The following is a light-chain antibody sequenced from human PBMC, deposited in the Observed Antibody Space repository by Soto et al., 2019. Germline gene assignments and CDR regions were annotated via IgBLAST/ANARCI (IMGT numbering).Light chain of an antibody. CDR3: QQRSSWPPG. CDR2: DAS. J-gene: IGKJ5*01. V-gene: IGKV3-11*01. CDR1: QSVSSY. Sequence: EIVLTQSPGTLSLSPGERATLSCRASQSVSSYLAWYQQKPGQAPRLLIYDASNRATGIPARFTGSGSGTDFTLTISSLEPEDFALYYCQQRSSWPPGFGQGTRLEIK.